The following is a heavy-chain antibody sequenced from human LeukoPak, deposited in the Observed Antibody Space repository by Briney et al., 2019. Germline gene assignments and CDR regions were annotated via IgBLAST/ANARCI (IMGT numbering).Heavy chain of an antibody. V-gene: IGHV1-69*01. CDR3: ARLVGAADPNDY. Sequence: ASVKVSCKASGYTLTGYYMHWVRQAPGQGLEWMGGIIPIFGTANYAQKLQGRVTITADESTSTAYMELSSLRSEDTAVYYCARLVGAADPNDYWGQGTLVTVSS. J-gene: IGHJ4*02. CDR1: GYTLTGYY. D-gene: IGHD1-26*01. CDR2: IIPIFGTA.